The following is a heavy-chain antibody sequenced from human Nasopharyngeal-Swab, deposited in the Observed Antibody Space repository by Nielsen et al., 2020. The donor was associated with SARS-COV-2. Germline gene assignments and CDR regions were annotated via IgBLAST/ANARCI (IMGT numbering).Heavy chain of an antibody. Sequence: GGSLRLSWAASGFTFSSYAMSWVRQAPGTGLEWVSAISGSGGSTYYADSVKGRFTISRDNSKNTLYLQMNSLRAEDTAVYYCAKVSWEWELLRWYFDYWGQGTLVTVSS. CDR2: ISGSGGST. V-gene: IGHV3-23*01. J-gene: IGHJ4*02. D-gene: IGHD1-26*01. CDR1: GFTFSSYA. CDR3: AKVSWEWELLRWYFDY.